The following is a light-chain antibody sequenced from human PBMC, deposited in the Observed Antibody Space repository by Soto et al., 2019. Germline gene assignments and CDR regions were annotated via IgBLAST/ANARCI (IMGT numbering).Light chain of an antibody. V-gene: IGKV1-12*01. CDR1: QGISTW. Sequence: IQMTQSPSSVSASVGDRVTITCRASQGISTWLAWYQQKPGKAPKLLIYTASKMQSGVPSRFSGSGSGADFTLTISSLLPADFATYYCQQANSFPFTFGPGTKVDIK. J-gene: IGKJ3*01. CDR2: TAS. CDR3: QQANSFPFT.